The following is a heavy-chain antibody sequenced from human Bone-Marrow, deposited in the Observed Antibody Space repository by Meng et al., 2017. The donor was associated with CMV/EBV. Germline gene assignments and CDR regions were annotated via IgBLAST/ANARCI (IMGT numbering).Heavy chain of an antibody. J-gene: IGHJ4*02. Sequence: ASVKVSCKASGYTFTSYYMHWVRQAPGQGLEWMGIINPSGGSTSYAQKFQGRVTMTRDTSTSTVYMELSSLRSGDTAVYFCARTKTSGTWLHDHWGQGTLVTVSS. D-gene: IGHD5-12*01. CDR1: GYTFTSYY. CDR2: INPSGGST. V-gene: IGHV1-46*01. CDR3: ARTKTSGTWLHDH.